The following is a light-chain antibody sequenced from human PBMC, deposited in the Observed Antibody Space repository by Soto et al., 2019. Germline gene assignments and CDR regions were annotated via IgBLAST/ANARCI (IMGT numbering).Light chain of an antibody. V-gene: IGKV1-17*01. CDR2: AAS. J-gene: IGKJ2*01. CDR3: LQHNDYPYT. CDR1: QGIRSD. Sequence: DIQMTQSPSSLSASVGDRVTITCRASQGIRSDLEWYQQKPGKAPKRLIYAASRLQSGVPSRFSAGGSGTEFILTISSLQPEDFATYYCLQHNDYPYTFGQGTKVDIK.